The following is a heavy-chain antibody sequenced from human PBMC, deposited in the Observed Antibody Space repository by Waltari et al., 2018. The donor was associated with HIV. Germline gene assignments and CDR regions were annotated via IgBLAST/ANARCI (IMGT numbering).Heavy chain of an antibody. CDR2: INGDGSST. D-gene: IGHD4-4*01. Sequence: EVQLVESGGGLVQPGGSLRLSCAASGFTFTANWMHWVRQAQGKGLVWVSRINGDGSSTDSADSVKCRFTSYRYNAKDTLYQQMNSLRVEDTAVYYCAREGRTSKALDEHWGQGTLVTVSS. J-gene: IGHJ4*02. CDR3: AREGRTSKALDEH. CDR1: GFTFTANW. V-gene: IGHV3-74*01.